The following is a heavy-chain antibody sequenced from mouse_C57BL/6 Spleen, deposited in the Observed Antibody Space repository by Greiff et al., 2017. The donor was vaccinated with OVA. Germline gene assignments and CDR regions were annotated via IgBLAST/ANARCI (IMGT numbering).Heavy chain of an antibody. CDR2: ISRGSSTT. J-gene: IGHJ2*01. V-gene: IGHV5-17*01. CDR3: ASRYYYGSSYSVYFDY. CDR1: GFTFSDYG. Sequence: EVQVVESGGGLVKPGGSLKLSCAASGFTFSDYGMHWVRQAPEQGLEWVAYISRGSSTTYYADTVKGRSTISRDNSSNTLFLQMTSLRSEDTAMYYCASRYYYGSSYSVYFDYWGQGTTLTVSS. D-gene: IGHD1-1*01.